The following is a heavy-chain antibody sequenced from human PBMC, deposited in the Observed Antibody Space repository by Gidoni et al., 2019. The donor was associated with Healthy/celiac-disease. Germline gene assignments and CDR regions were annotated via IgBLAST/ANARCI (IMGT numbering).Heavy chain of an antibody. CDR2: IWYDGSNK. V-gene: IGHV3-33*01. Sequence: QVQLVESGGGVVKPGRPLRLSCAASGFTFSSYGMHWVLQAPGQGLECVAVIWYDGSNKYYADSVKGRFTIARDNSKNTLYLQMNSLRAEDTAVYYCARATRMVRGFPLSGWFDPWGQGTLVTVSS. CDR1: GFTFSSYG. D-gene: IGHD3-10*01. CDR3: ARATRMVRGFPLSGWFDP. J-gene: IGHJ5*02.